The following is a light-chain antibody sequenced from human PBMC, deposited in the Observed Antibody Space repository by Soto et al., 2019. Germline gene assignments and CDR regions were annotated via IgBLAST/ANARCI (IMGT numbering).Light chain of an antibody. CDR2: GAS. V-gene: IGKV3-20*01. CDR1: QSVSSSY. J-gene: IGKJ4*01. CDR3: QQCGISPA. Sequence: EIVLTQSPGTLSLSPGERATLSCRASQSVSSSYLAWYQQKPGQAPRLLIYGASSRATGIPDRFSGSGSGTDFTLTISRLEPEDFGVYCNQQCGISPAFGRGTKVEIK.